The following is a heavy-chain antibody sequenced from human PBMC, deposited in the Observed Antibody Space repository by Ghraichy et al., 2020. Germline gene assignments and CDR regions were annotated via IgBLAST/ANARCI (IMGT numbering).Heavy chain of an antibody. D-gene: IGHD4-23*01. J-gene: IGHJ6*02. CDR1: GFTFSSYR. CDR2: INSTSSTK. Sequence: GGSLRLSCVGSGFTFSSYRLNWVRQSPGKGLEWVSYINSTSSTKFYADSVKGRFTISRDNAQNSLYLQMNGLRDDDTAVYYCARGSTVVRFFYNDGMDVWGQGTTVTVSS. V-gene: IGHV3-48*02. CDR3: ARGSTVVRFFYNDGMDV.